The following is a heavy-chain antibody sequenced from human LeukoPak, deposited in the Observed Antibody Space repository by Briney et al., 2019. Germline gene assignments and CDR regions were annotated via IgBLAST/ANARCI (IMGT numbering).Heavy chain of an antibody. Sequence: PGGSLRLSCAASGFTFSSFEMNWVRQAPGKGLEWVSYITSSGSARYYADSVKGRFTISRDNAKNPLYLQMNSLRAEDTAVYYCARGGCAAAGCGMDVRGQGTTVTVSS. D-gene: IGHD6-13*01. CDR3: ARGGCAAAGCGMDV. J-gene: IGHJ6*02. CDR2: ITSSGSAR. V-gene: IGHV3-48*03. CDR1: GFTFSSFE.